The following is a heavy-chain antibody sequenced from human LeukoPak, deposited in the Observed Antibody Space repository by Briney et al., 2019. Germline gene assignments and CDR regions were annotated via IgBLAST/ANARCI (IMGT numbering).Heavy chain of an antibody. D-gene: IGHD3-22*01. CDR1: GFIFSRYA. J-gene: IGHJ3*02. V-gene: IGHV3-23*01. CDR3: AGYYDSNGYGAFDI. Sequence: GGSLRLSCAASGFIFSRYAMSWVRQAPGKGLEWVSDISAGGSVTYYVDSVKGRFTISRDNSKNTLFLQMISLRVEDTAIYYCAGYYDSNGYGAFDIWGQGTMVTVSS. CDR2: ISAGGSVT.